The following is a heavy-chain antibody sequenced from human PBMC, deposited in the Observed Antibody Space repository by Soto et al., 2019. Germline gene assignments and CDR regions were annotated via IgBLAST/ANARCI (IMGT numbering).Heavy chain of an antibody. CDR3: ARSSWEFDP. V-gene: IGHV4-34*01. D-gene: IGHD2-2*01. CDR1: GGSFSGYY. Sequence: QVHLQQWGAGLLKPSETLSRTCAVYGGSFSGYYWSWIRQPPGKGLEWIGEINHSGSTNYNSSLKSRVTISVDPSKNQFSLKLFSVTAADTAVYYCARSSWEFDPWGQGTLVTVSS. J-gene: IGHJ5*02. CDR2: INHSGST.